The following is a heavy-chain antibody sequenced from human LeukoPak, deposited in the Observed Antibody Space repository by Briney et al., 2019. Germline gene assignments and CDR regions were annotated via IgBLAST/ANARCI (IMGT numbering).Heavy chain of an antibody. CDR1: GGSISSSSYY. CDR3: ARPWGYYDSSGYDAFDI. CDR2: IYYSGST. Sequence: SETLSLTCTVSGGSISSSSYYWGWIRQPPGKGLEWIGSIYYSGSTYYNPSLKSRVTISVDTSKNQFSLKLSSVTAADTAVYYCARPWGYYDSSGYDAFDIWGQGTMVTVSS. V-gene: IGHV4-39*01. D-gene: IGHD3-22*01. J-gene: IGHJ3*02.